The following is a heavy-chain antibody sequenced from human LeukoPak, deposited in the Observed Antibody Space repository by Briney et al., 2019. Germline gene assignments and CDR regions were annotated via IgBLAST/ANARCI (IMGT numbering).Heavy chain of an antibody. V-gene: IGHV4-59*01. CDR1: GGSISSYY. D-gene: IGHD2-15*01. J-gene: IGHJ4*02. CDR3: ARVSPGGGCYDY. CDR2: IYYSGST. Sequence: SSETLSLTCTVSGGSISSYYWSWIRQPPGKGLEWIGYIYYSGSTNYNPSLKSRVTISVDTSKNQFSLKLSSVTAADTAVYYCARVSPGGGCYDYWGQGTLVTVSS.